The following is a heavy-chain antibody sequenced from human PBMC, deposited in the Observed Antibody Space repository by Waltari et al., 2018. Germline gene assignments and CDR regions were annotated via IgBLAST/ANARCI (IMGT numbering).Heavy chain of an antibody. CDR3: ARGRGGSGSQPLSWFDP. Sequence: QVQLRESGPRLVKPSETLSLTCSVSGDSIAGYFWAWIRQPPGKGLQFIGYIYDVGTTRYNHSLAGRVARSIDTSKNHFSLRLTSMAAADTAFYYCARGRGGSGSQPLSWFDPWGPGTLVTVSS. V-gene: IGHV4-59*01. CDR1: GDSIAGYF. D-gene: IGHD3-10*01. J-gene: IGHJ5*02. CDR2: IYDVGTT.